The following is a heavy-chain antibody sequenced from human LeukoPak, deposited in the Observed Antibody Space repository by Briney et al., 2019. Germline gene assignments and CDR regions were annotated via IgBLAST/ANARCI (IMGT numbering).Heavy chain of an antibody. CDR3: TTDQGSSSWQFRYYYYGMDV. CDR1: GFTFSSYS. D-gene: IGHD6-13*01. V-gene: IGHV3-15*01. Sequence: PGGSLRLSCAASGFTFSSYSMNWVRQAPGKGLEWVGRIKSKTDGGTTDYAAPVKGRFTISRDDSKNTLYLQMNSLKTEDTAVYYCTTDQGSSSWQFRYYYYGMDVWGQGTTVTVSS. CDR2: IKSKTDGGTT. J-gene: IGHJ6*02.